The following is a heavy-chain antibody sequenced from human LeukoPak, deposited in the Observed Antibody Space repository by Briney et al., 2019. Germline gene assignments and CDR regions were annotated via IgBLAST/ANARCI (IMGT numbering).Heavy chain of an antibody. CDR1: GFTVSSNY. V-gene: IGHV3-53*05. Sequence: GGSLSLSCAASGFTVSSNYMSWVRQAPGKGLEWVSVISSGGSIYYADSVKGRFTISRDNSKNTLYLQMNSLRAEDTAVYYCARDRSRYLDAFDIWGQGTMVTVSS. J-gene: IGHJ3*02. CDR2: ISSGGSI. D-gene: IGHD1-14*01. CDR3: ARDRSRYLDAFDI.